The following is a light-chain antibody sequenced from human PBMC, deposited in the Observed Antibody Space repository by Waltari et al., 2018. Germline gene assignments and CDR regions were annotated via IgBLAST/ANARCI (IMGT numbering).Light chain of an antibody. CDR3: QQYYNTPPM. V-gene: IGKV4-1*01. Sequence: DIVMTQSPDSLTVSPGERATINCRSSQSVSDHVNNKNYLAWYRQKAGQPPKLLISWASTREFGVPDRFSGSGSGTEFTLTISSLQPEDVAVYYCQQYYNTPPMFGQGTKVEIK. CDR2: WAS. CDR1: QSVSDHVNNKNY. J-gene: IGKJ1*01.